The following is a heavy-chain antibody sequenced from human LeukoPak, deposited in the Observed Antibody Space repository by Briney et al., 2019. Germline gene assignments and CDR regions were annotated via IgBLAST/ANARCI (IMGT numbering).Heavy chain of an antibody. CDR3: ARRYYDSSGYYYYYMDV. CDR1: GYTFTSYG. Sequence: ASVKVSCKASGYTFTSYGISWVRQAPGQGLEWMGWISAYNGNTNYAQKLQGRVTMTTDTSTSTAYMELRSLRSDDTAVYYCARRYYDSSGYYYYYMDVWGKGTTMTVSS. CDR2: ISAYNGNT. V-gene: IGHV1-18*01. J-gene: IGHJ6*03. D-gene: IGHD3-22*01.